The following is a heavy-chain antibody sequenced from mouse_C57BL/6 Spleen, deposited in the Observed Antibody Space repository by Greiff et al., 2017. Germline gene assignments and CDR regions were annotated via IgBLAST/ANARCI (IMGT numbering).Heavy chain of an antibody. Sequence: QVQLQQPGAELVRPGSSVKLSCKASGYTFTSYWMHWVKQRPIQGLEWIGNIDPSDSETHYNQKFKDKATLTVDKSSSTAYMQLSSLTSEDSAVYYCAIPLITTVVATRYFDVWGTGTTVTVSS. CDR3: AIPLITTVVATRYFDV. CDR1: GYTFTSYW. CDR2: IDPSDSET. V-gene: IGHV1-52*01. D-gene: IGHD1-1*01. J-gene: IGHJ1*03.